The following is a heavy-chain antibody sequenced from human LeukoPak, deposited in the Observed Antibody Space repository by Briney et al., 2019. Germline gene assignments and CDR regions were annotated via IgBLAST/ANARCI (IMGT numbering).Heavy chain of an antibody. CDR3: ARGAMADYYYYYMDV. CDR1: GFTFSSYW. D-gene: IGHD5-18*01. J-gene: IGHJ6*03. Sequence: PGGSLRLSCAASGFTFSSYWVSWVRQAPGKGLEWVANIKQDGSEKYYVDSVKGRFTISRDNAKNSLYLQMNSLRAEDAAVYYCARGAMADYYYYYMDVWGKGTTVTVSS. CDR2: IKQDGSEK. V-gene: IGHV3-7*04.